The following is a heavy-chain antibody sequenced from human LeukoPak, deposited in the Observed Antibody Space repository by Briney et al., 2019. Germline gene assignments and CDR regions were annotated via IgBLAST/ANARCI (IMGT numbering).Heavy chain of an antibody. CDR2: INSDGRST. J-gene: IGHJ4*02. CDR1: GFTFSNYW. V-gene: IGHV3-74*01. D-gene: IGHD1-26*01. CDR3: TRGDYYTGGLDY. Sequence: GGSLRLSCAASGFTFSNYWMHWVRQAPGKGLVWVSRINSDGRSTDYADSVKGRFTISRDNAKSTLYLQMYSLRAEDTAVYCCTRGDYYTGGLDYWGQGALVTVSS.